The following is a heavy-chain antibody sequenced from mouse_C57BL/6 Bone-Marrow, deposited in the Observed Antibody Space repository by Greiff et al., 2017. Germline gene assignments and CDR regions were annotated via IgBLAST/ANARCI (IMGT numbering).Heavy chain of an antibody. J-gene: IGHJ2*01. CDR1: GFNIKDDS. CDR3: TTGGGFDY. V-gene: IGHV14-4*01. CDR2: IDPENGDT. Sequence: VQLQQSGAELVRPGASVKLSCTASGFNIKDDSMHWVKQRPEQGLEWIGWIDPENGDTEYASKFQGKATITADTASNTAYLQLSSLTSEDTAVYCGTTGGGFDYWGQGTTLTVSS.